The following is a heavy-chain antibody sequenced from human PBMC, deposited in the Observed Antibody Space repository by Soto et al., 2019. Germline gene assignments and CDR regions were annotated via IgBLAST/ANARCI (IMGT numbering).Heavy chain of an antibody. CDR2: ISSSSSYT. CDR3: ARVSGSLRYFDWYRDNDAFDI. J-gene: IGHJ3*02. Sequence: GGSLRLSCAASGFTFSDYYMSWIRQAPGKGLEWVSYISSSSSYTNYADSVKGRFTISRDNAKNSLYLQMNSLRAEDTAVYYCARVSGSLRYFDWYRDNDAFDIWGQGTMVTVSS. V-gene: IGHV3-11*05. CDR1: GFTFSDYY. D-gene: IGHD3-9*01.